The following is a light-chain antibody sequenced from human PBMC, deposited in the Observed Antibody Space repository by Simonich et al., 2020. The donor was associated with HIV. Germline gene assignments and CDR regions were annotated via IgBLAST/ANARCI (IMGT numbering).Light chain of an antibody. J-gene: IGLJ2*01. Sequence: QSVLTQPPSASGTPGQRVTIPCSGSSSNIGSNSVNWYQQLPGTAPKLLIYSKEQRPSGVPDRFSGSKSGTSASLAISGLQSEDEADYYCAAWDDSLNGPVFGGGTKLTVL. CDR1: SSNIGSNS. V-gene: IGLV1-44*01. CDR3: AAWDDSLNGPV. CDR2: SKE.